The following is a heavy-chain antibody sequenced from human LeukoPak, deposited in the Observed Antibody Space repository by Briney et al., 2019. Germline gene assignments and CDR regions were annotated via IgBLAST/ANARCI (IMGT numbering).Heavy chain of an antibody. V-gene: IGHV3-74*01. CDR2: INSDGSST. J-gene: IGHJ6*02. CDR1: AFTFSSYW. D-gene: IGHD3-10*01. Sequence: GGSLRLSCAASAFTFSSYWMQWVRQAPGKGLVWVSRINSDGSSTTYADSVKGRFTISRDNAKNSLYLQMNSLRAEDTAVYYCARMPDTYYYGSGSRRGGGMDVWGQGTTVTVSS. CDR3: ARMPDTYYYGSGSRRGGGMDV.